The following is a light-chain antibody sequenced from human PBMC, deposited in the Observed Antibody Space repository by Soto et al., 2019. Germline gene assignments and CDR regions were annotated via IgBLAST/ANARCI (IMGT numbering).Light chain of an antibody. V-gene: IGLV2-14*01. CDR3: RSYTSSSTHV. CDR1: SSDVGGYNY. Sequence: QSVLTQPASVSVSPGQSIPISCTGTSSDVGGYNYVSLYQQHTGKAPKLMIYEVSNRPSGVSNRFSGSKSGNKASLTISGVQAEDEANYYCRSYTSSSTHVFGTGNK. J-gene: IGLJ1*01. CDR2: EVS.